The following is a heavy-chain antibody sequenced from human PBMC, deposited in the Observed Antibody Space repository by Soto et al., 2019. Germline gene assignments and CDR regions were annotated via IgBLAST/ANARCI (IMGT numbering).Heavy chain of an antibody. Sequence: QVQLVQSGAEVKQPGASVQVSCKASGYTFTSYGISWVRQAPGQGLEWMGWISAYNGKTNYAQKLQGRVTMTTNKTTSTAYTELRSLRSDDTAVYYCARLDIVVVPAAMLTTASYYYYYMDVWGEGTTVTVSS. D-gene: IGHD2-2*03. CDR3: ARLDIVVVPAAMLTTASYYYYYMDV. CDR1: GYTFTSYG. CDR2: ISAYNGKT. J-gene: IGHJ6*03. V-gene: IGHV1-18*01.